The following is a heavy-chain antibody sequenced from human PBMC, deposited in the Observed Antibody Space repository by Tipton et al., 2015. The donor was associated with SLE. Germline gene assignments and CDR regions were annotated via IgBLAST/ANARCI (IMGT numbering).Heavy chain of an antibody. CDR3: ASRDYGDNWDFDL. CDR2: ISYSGNT. Sequence: TLSLTCTVSGGSISSSSYYWGWIRRPPGRGLEWIGTISYSGNTYYNPSLKSRLTISVDTSKNQFSLKLSSVTAADTAVYHCASRDYGDNWDFDLWGRGTLVTVSS. D-gene: IGHD4-17*01. V-gene: IGHV4-39*07. J-gene: IGHJ2*01. CDR1: GGSISSSSYY.